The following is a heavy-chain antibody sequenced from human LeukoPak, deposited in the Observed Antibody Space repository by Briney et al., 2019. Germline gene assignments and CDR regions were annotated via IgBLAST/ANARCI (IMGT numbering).Heavy chain of an antibody. CDR2: ISGSGGRA. J-gene: IGHJ5*02. V-gene: IGHV3-23*01. Sequence: GGSPRLSCAASGFSFSAHAMSWVRQAPGKGLEWVSAISGSGGRAYYADSVKGRFTISRDNSKNTLYLQMNSLRADDTAVYYCARDTRPADNPILNWFDPWGQGILVTVSS. CDR3: ARDTRPADNPILNWFDP. CDR1: GFSFSAHA. D-gene: IGHD2-2*01.